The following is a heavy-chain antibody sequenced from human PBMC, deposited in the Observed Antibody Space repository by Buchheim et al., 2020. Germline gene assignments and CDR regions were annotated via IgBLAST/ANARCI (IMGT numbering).Heavy chain of an antibody. V-gene: IGHV3-23*01. CDR3: AKDRARLRLGELSLCLDY. J-gene: IGHJ4*02. Sequence: EVQLLESGGGLVQPGGSLRLSCAASGFTFSSYAMSWVRQAPGKGLEWVSAISGSGGSTYYADSVKGRFTISRDNSKNTLYLQMNSLRAEDTAVYYCAKDRARLRLGELSLCLDYWGQGTL. CDR2: ISGSGGST. D-gene: IGHD3-16*02. CDR1: GFTFSSYA.